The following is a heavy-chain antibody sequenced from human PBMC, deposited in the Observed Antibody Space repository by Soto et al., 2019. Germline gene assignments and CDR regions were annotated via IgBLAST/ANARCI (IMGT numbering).Heavy chain of an antibody. V-gene: IGHV3-7*03. CDR2: IKQDGSEN. CDR3: ARDGHSISVAAPAFQYAMDV. Sequence: GSLILSYAASSFTFSIYWLSLVREAPGKVLEWVATIKQDGSENYYVDSVKGRFSISRDNAKNSLYLQMSSMRADETAVYYCARDGHSISVAAPAFQYAMDVWGQGTTVPVSS. D-gene: IGHD6-19*01. CDR1: SFTFSIYW. J-gene: IGHJ6*02.